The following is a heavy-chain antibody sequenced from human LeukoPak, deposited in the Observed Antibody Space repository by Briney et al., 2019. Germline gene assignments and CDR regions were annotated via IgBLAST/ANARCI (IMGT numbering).Heavy chain of an antibody. V-gene: IGHV4-61*02. CDR2: IYTSGST. D-gene: IGHD3-22*01. Sequence: SETLSLTCTVSGGSISSGSYYWSWIRQPAGKGLEWIGRIYTSGSTNYNPSLKSRVTISVDTSKNQFSLKLSSVTAADTAVYYCARDRYDSSGYHGMDVWGQGTTVTVSS. CDR1: GGSISSGSYY. CDR3: ARDRYDSSGYHGMDV. J-gene: IGHJ6*02.